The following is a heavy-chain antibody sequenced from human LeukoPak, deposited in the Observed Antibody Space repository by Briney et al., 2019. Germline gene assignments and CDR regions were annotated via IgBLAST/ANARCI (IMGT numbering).Heavy chain of an antibody. J-gene: IGHJ4*02. D-gene: IGHD3-22*01. CDR3: ATYDSSGYEVDY. V-gene: IGHV3-30-3*01. Sequence: GGSLRLSCAASGFTFSSYAMSWVRQAPGKGLEWVAVISYDGSNKYYADSVKGRFTISRDNSKNTLYLQMNSLRAEDTAVYYCATYDSSGYEVDYWGQGTLVTVSS. CDR2: ISYDGSNK. CDR1: GFTFSSYA.